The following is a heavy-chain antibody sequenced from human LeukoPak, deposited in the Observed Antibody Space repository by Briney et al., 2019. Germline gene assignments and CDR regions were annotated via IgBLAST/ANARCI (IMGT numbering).Heavy chain of an antibody. V-gene: IGHV3-9*03. CDR2: ISYNSNYI. D-gene: IGHD5-18*01. CDR1: GFTFDDYA. Sequence: PGGSLRLSCAASGFTFDDYAMNWVRQAPGKGLEWVAVISYNSNYIGYADSVKGRFTLSRDNAKNSLYLQMNSLRVEDMALYYCAKDRTAMGSHFDLWGRGTLVSVSS. CDR3: AKDRTAMGSHFDL. J-gene: IGHJ2*01.